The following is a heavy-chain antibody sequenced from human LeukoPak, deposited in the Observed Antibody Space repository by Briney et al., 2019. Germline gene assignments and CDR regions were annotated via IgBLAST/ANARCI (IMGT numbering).Heavy chain of an antibody. Sequence: SETLSLTCTVSGGSISSYYWSWIRQPPGKGLEGIGRMYISGSTNYNPSLKSRVTMSVDTSTNQFSLKLSSVTAADTAVYYCARVRVRGVMFWDYWGQGTLVTVSS. CDR1: GGSISSYY. CDR2: MYISGST. D-gene: IGHD3-10*01. J-gene: IGHJ4*02. CDR3: ARVRVRGVMFWDY. V-gene: IGHV4-4*07.